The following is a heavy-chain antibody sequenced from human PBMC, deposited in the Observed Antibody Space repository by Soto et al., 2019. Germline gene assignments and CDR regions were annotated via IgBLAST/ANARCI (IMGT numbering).Heavy chain of an antibody. CDR3: TRGDMALNDY. V-gene: IGHV3-49*04. D-gene: IGHD2-15*01. Sequence: GGSLRLSCKASGFTFGAYALSWVRQAPGKGLEWISFISTKAYRGTTKYAASVRGRFTISRDDSKSIAYLQMNSLKNEDTAVYYCTRGDMALNDYWGQGTLVTVS. J-gene: IGHJ4*02. CDR1: GFTFGAYA. CDR2: ISTKAYRGTT.